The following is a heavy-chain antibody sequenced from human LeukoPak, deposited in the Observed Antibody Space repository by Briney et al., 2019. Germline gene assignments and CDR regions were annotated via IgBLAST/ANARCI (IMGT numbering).Heavy chain of an antibody. D-gene: IGHD5-12*01. V-gene: IGHV6-1*01. CDR2: TYYRSKWYN. J-gene: IGHJ4*02. CDR1: GGSISSYY. Sequence: PSETLSLTCTVSGGSISSYYWSWIRQSPSRGLEWLGRTYYRSKWYNDYAVSVKSRITINPDTSKNQFSLQLNSVTPEDTAVYYCARGGGYDLDYWGQGTLVTVSS. CDR3: ARGGGYDLDY.